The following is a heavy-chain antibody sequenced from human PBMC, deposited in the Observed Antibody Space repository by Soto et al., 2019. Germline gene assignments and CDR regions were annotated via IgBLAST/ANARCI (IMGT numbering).Heavy chain of an antibody. CDR2: INPNSGGT. D-gene: IGHD2-2*01. Sequence: VSVKVSCKASGYTFTGYYMHWVRQAPGQGLEWMGWINPNSGGTNYAQKFQGRVTMTRDTSISTAYMELSRLRSDDTAVYYCARDIVVVPAAAYYYYGMDVWGQGTTVTVSS. V-gene: IGHV1-2*02. CDR3: ARDIVVVPAAAYYYYGMDV. J-gene: IGHJ6*02. CDR1: GYTFTGYY.